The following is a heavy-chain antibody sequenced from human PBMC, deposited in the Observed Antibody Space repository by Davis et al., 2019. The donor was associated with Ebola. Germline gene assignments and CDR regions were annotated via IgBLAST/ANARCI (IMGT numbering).Heavy chain of an antibody. CDR1: GFTFSSYS. Sequence: GGSLRLSCAASGFTFSSYSMNWVRQAPGKGLEWVSSISSSSSYIYYADSVKGRFTISRDNAKNSLYLQMNSLRAEDTAVYYCARDRGSPLRTRGHDYWGQGTPVTVSS. CDR2: ISSSSSYI. CDR3: ARDRGSPLRTRGHDY. V-gene: IGHV3-21*01. J-gene: IGHJ4*02. D-gene: IGHD3-16*01.